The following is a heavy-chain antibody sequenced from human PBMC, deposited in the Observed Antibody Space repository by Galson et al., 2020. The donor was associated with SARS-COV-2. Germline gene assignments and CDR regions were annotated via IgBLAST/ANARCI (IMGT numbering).Heavy chain of an antibody. J-gene: IGHJ4*02. D-gene: IGHD4-4*01. CDR1: GGSISTSRYY. CDR2: ISYSGTT. Sequence: SETLSLTCTVSGGSISTSRYYWGWIRQPPGKGLEWIGSISYSGTTYYSPSLKSRVTISLDTSKNQFSLKLNSVTAADTAVYYCAREAGNSWYVDYWAQGTLVTVSS. CDR3: AREAGNSWYVDY. V-gene: IGHV4-39*07.